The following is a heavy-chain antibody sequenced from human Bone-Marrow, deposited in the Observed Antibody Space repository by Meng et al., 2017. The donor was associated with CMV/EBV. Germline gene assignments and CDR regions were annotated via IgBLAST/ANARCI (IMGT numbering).Heavy chain of an antibody. J-gene: IGHJ6*02. Sequence: LRLSCAISGDSVSSNSAAWNWIRQSPSRGLEWLGRTYYRSKWYNDYAVSVKSRITINPDTSKNQFSLQLNSVTPEGTAVYYCARELPHPTYYYYGMDVWGQGTTVTVSS. V-gene: IGHV6-1*01. CDR1: GDSVSSNSAA. CDR2: TYYRSKWYN. CDR3: ARELPHPTYYYYGMDV. D-gene: IGHD1-26*01.